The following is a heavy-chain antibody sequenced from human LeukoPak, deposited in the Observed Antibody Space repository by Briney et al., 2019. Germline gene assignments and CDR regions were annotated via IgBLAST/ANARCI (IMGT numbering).Heavy chain of an antibody. CDR3: ARGRVYGGNPLDY. J-gene: IGHJ4*02. CDR2: ISSSGSTI. CDR1: GFTFSSYE. Sequence: GGSLRLSCAASGFTFSSYEMNWVRQAPGKGLEWVSYISSSGSTIYYADSVKGRFTISRDNAKNSLYLQMNSLRAEDTAVYYCARGRVYGGNPLDYWGQGTLVTVSS. D-gene: IGHD4-23*01. V-gene: IGHV3-48*03.